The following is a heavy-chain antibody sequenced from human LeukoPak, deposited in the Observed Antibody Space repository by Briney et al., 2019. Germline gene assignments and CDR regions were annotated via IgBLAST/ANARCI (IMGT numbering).Heavy chain of an antibody. V-gene: IGHV4-31*03. CDR2: IYYSGST. D-gene: IGHD3-10*01. CDR3: AREPPYGSGKIDY. Sequence: SETLSLTCTVSGGSISSGGYYWSWIRQHPGKGLEWIGYIYYSGSTYYNPSLKCRVTISVDTSKNQFSLKLSSVTAADTAVYYCAREPPYGSGKIDYWGQGTLVTVSS. J-gene: IGHJ4*02. CDR1: GGSISSGGYY.